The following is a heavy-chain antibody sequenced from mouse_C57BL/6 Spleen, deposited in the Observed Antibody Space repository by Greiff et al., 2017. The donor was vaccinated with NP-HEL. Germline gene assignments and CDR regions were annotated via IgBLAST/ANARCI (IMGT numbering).Heavy chain of an antibody. CDR3: ARLDDYGAWFAY. Sequence: QVQLQQPGAELVKPGASVKMSCKASGYTFTSYWITWVKQRPGPGLEWIGDIYPGSGSTNYNEKFKSKATLTVDTSSSTAYMQLSSLTSEDSAVYYCARLDDYGAWFAYWGQGTLVTVSA. CDR2: IYPGSGST. CDR1: GYTFTSYW. J-gene: IGHJ3*01. D-gene: IGHD2-4*01. V-gene: IGHV1-55*01.